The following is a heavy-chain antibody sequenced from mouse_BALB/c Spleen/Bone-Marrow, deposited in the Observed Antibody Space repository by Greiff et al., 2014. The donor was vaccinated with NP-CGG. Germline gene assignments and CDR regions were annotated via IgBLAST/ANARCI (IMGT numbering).Heavy chain of an antibody. CDR2: IYPGDGST. D-gene: IGHD1-2*01. CDR3: ARTTAWYFDV. J-gene: IGHJ1*01. CDR1: GYTFTSYY. Sequence: VQGVESGPELVKPGASVKMSCKASGYTFTSYYIHWVKQRPGQGLEWIGWIYPGDGSTKYNEKFKGKTTLTADKSSGTAYMLLSSLTSEDSAIYFCARTTAWYFDVWGAGTTVTVSS. V-gene: IGHV1S56*01.